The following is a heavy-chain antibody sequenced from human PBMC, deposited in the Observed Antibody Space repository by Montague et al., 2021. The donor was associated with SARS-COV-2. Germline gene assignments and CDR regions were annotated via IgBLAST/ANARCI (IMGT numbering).Heavy chain of an antibody. CDR3: ARDRWDRNGMDV. J-gene: IGHJ6*02. CDR1: GFTFSSYS. D-gene: IGHD5-24*01. Sequence: SLRLSCAASGFTFSSYSMNWVRQAPGKGLEWVSYISSSSSTMYYADSVKGRFTISRDNAKNSLYLQMNSLRDEDTAVYYCARDRWDRNGMDVWGQGTTVTVSS. CDR2: ISSSSSTM. V-gene: IGHV3-48*02.